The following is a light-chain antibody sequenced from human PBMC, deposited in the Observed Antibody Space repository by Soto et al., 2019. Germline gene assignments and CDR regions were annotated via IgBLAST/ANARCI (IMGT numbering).Light chain of an antibody. V-gene: IGLV2-14*01. CDR1: SRDIGRYNY. Sequence: QSVLTQPASVSGSPGQSITISCTGTSRDIGRYNYVSWYQQHPGKAPKLVISGVNKRPSGISNRFSGSKSGNTASLTISGLQAYDEAIYYCASYTSTTALVVFGGGTQLTVL. J-gene: IGLJ2*01. CDR2: GVN. CDR3: ASYTSTTALVV.